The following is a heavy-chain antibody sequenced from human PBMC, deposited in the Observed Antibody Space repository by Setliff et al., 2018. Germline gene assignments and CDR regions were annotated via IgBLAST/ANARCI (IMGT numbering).Heavy chain of an antibody. D-gene: IGHD2-15*01. CDR3: ARSFSRSEKFPLDY. V-gene: IGHV4-38-2*02. CDR2: ILHSGNI. CDR1: GYSISSGYI. J-gene: IGHJ4*02. Sequence: SETLSLTCTVSGYSISSGYIWGWIRQPPGKGLEWVGEILHSGNINYNPSLKSRVTISMDTSKNQFSQKVNSVTAADTAVYYCARSFSRSEKFPLDYWGQGALVTVSS.